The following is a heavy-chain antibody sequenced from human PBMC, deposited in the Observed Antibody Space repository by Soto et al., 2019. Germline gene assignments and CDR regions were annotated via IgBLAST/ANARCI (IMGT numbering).Heavy chain of an antibody. CDR1: GGSISSGDYY. CDR3: ARDVYCTGGSCYSSGFDI. J-gene: IGHJ3*02. CDR2: IYYSGST. Sequence: PSETLSLTCTVSGGSISSGDYYWSWIRQPPGEGLEWIGYIYYSGSTYYNPSLKSRVTISVGTSKNQFSLKLSSVTAADTAVYYCARDVYCTGGSCYSSGFDIWGQGTMVTVSS. V-gene: IGHV4-30-4*01. D-gene: IGHD2-15*01.